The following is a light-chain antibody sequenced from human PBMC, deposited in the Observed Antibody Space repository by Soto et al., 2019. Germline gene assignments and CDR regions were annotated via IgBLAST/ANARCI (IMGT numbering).Light chain of an antibody. J-gene: IGLJ1*01. CDR3: GTWDRSLSVYV. CDR1: SSNIGKSF. V-gene: IGLV1-51*01. Sequence: QSVLTQPPSVSAAPGQKVTISCSGSSSNIGKSFVSWYQQIPATVPKLLIYDNDRRRSGIPDRFSGSKSGTSATLVITGLQTGDEADYYCGTWDRSLSVYVFGFGTKVTVL. CDR2: DND.